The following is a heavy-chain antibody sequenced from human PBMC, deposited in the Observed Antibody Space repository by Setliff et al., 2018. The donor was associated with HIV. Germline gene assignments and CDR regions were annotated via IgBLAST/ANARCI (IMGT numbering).Heavy chain of an antibody. D-gene: IGHD2-15*01. CDR3: AKGTPSCSFCFDN. CDR2: IYYSGNT. J-gene: IGHJ4*02. CDR1: GGSIGTANW. Sequence: SLTCAVSGGSIGTANWWSWVRQPPGQGLEWIGEIYYSGNTNYNPSLKGRVTMSVDKPKNHLSLKLSSVTAADTALYYCAKGTPSCSFCFDNWGLGTLVTVSS. V-gene: IGHV4-4*02.